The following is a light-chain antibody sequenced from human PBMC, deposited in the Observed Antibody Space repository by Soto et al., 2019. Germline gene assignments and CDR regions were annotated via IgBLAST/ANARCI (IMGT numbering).Light chain of an antibody. V-gene: IGKV4-1*01. CDR2: WAS. CDR3: QQYYSTPLT. J-gene: IGKJ4*01. Sequence: DIVMTQSPDSLAVSLGERATINCKSSQSVLYSSDNKNYLGWYQQKTGQPPKLLIYWASTRESGVPDRFSGCGSGTDFTLTISSLQAEDVAVYYCQQYYSTPLTFGGGTKVEIK. CDR1: QSVLYSSDNKNY.